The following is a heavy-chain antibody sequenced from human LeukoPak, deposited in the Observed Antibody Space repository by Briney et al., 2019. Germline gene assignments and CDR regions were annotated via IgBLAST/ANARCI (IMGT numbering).Heavy chain of an antibody. Sequence: GGSLRLSCAASGFTFSGYSMNWVRQAPGKGLEWVSHISSSSSSIYYADSVKGRFTISRDNAKNSLYLQMNSLRDDDTAVYFCAKDLQAVAGTDDYWGQGTLVTVSS. V-gene: IGHV3-48*02. J-gene: IGHJ4*02. D-gene: IGHD6-19*01. CDR2: ISSSSSSI. CDR1: GFTFSGYS. CDR3: AKDLQAVAGTDDY.